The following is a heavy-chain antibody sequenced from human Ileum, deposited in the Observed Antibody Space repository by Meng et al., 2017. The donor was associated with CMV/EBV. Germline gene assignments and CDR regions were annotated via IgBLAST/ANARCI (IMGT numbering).Heavy chain of an antibody. V-gene: IGHV3-23*01. Sequence: GGSLKISCAASGFTFSSNGMSWVRQAPGKGLECVSAINPNGGSTYYIDSVKGRFTISRDNSKNTLYLQMDSLRAEDTAVYYCAKTGPYYFDYWGQGTLVTVSS. CDR3: AKTGPYYFDY. CDR2: INPNGGST. CDR1: GFTFSSNG. J-gene: IGHJ4*02.